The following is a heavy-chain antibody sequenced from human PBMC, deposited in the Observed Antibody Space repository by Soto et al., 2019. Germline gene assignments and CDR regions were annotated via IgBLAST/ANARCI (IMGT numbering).Heavy chain of an antibody. CDR1: GFTFSSYS. V-gene: IGHV3-21*01. J-gene: IGHJ4*02. CDR3: ARVYSSGWKYYFDY. D-gene: IGHD6-19*01. CDR2: ISSSSSYI. Sequence: EVQLVESGGGLVKPGGSLRLSCAASGFTFSSYSMNWVRQAPGKGLEWVSSISSSSSYIYYADSVKGRFTISRDNAKNPLYLQMNSLRAEDTAVYYCARVYSSGWKYYFDYWGQGTLVTVSS.